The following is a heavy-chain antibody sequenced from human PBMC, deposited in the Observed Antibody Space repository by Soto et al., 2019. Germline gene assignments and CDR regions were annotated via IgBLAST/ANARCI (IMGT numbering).Heavy chain of an antibody. CDR3: ARGLSAVPSYLDY. CDR1: GFTFDDYV. D-gene: IGHD3-16*01. V-gene: IGHV3-9*01. CDR2: ISWNSGNI. J-gene: IGHJ4*01. Sequence: EVQLVESGGGLVQTGRSLRLSCVASGFTFDDYVMHWVRQVPGKGLEWVSGISWNSGNIDYADSVKGRFTISRDNAMNSLYLQMNSLRPEDTALYYCARGLSAVPSYLDYWGHGTLFTVFS.